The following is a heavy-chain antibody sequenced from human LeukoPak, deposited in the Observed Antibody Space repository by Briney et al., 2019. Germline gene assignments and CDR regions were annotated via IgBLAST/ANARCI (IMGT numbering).Heavy chain of an antibody. J-gene: IGHJ6*02. CDR3: ARDLGVAGSLDV. CDR2: ISAYNGNK. Sequence: GASVKVSCKASGYTFTSYGISWVRQAPGQGLEWMGWISAYNGNKKYAQKVQGRVTMTTDTSTSTAYMELRSLRSDDTAMYYCARDLGVAGSLDVWGQGTMVTVSS. CDR1: GYTFTSYG. D-gene: IGHD6-19*01. V-gene: IGHV1-18*01.